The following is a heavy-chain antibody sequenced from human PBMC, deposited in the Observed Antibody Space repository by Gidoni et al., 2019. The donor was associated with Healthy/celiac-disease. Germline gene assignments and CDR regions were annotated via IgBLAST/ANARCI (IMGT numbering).Heavy chain of an antibody. CDR2: IKSKTDGGTT. CDR3: TTDSSSCLFDY. Sequence: EVQLVESGGGLVKPGGSLRLSCAASGFSFSNAWLRWVRQAPGKGLEWVGRIKSKTDGGTTDYAAPVKGTFTISRDDSQNTLYLQMNSLKTEDTAVYYCTTDSSSCLFDYWGQGTLVTVSS. V-gene: IGHV3-15*01. J-gene: IGHJ4*02. D-gene: IGHD6-13*01. CDR1: GFSFSNAW.